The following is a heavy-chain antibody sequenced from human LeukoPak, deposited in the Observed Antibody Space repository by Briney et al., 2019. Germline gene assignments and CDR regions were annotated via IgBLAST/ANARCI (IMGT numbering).Heavy chain of an antibody. CDR3: ARATVVTPGAFDI. Sequence: PSETLSLTCTVSGGSISSYYWSWIRQPPGKGLEWLGYIYYSGSTNYNPSLKSRVTISVDTSKNQFSLKLSSVTAADTAVYYCARATVVTPGAFDIWGQGTMVTVSS. CDR1: GGSISSYY. V-gene: IGHV4-59*13. CDR2: IYYSGST. J-gene: IGHJ3*02. D-gene: IGHD4-23*01.